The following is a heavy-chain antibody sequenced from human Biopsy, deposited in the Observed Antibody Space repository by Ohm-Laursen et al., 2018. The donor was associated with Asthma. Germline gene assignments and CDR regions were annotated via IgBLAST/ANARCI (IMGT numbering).Heavy chain of an antibody. Sequence: SSLRLSCAASGFSFSNYGMRWVRQAPGKGLDWVAVISFDGTNRNYTDSVKGRFTISRDNSRNTLHLEMNSLRAEDTAVYYCAKDVFPGWELRRGPDSWGQGTLVTVSS. CDR1: GFSFSNYG. V-gene: IGHV3-30*18. CDR3: AKDVFPGWELRRGPDS. J-gene: IGHJ4*02. CDR2: ISFDGTNR. D-gene: IGHD1-26*01.